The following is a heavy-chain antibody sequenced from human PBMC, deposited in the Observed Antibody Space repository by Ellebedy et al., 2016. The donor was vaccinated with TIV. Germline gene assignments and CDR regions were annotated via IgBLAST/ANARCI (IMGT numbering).Heavy chain of an antibody. J-gene: IGHJ6*02. D-gene: IGHD3-10*01. V-gene: IGHV6-1*01. CDR1: GDSVSSNSAA. Sequence: SETLSLXXAISGDSVSSNSAAWNWIRQSPSRGLEWLGRTYYRSKWYNDYAVSVKSRITINPDTSKNQFSLQLNSVTPEDTAVYYCARAVIGELWANGMDVWGQGTTVTVSS. CDR3: ARAVIGELWANGMDV. CDR2: TYYRSKWYN.